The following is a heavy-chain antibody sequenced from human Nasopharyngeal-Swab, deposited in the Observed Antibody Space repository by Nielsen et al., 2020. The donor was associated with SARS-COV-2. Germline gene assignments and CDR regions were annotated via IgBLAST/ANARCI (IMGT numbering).Heavy chain of an antibody. J-gene: IGHJ6*02. Sequence: GGSLRLSCAASGFTFSSYSMNWVRQAPGKGLEWVSSISSSSSYIYYADSVKGRFTISRDNAKNSLYLQMNSLRAEDTAVYYCARHGAPSLWFGELLAYYYYGMDVWGQGTTVTVSS. D-gene: IGHD3-10*01. CDR2: ISSSSSYI. V-gene: IGHV3-21*01. CDR3: ARHGAPSLWFGELLAYYYYGMDV. CDR1: GFTFSSYS.